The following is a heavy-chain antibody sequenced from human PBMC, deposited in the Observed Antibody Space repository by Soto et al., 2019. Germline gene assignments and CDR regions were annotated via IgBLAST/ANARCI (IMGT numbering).Heavy chain of an antibody. J-gene: IGHJ4*02. CDR3: AALTRGWPAGYHFDY. CDR2: ISASGSGT. D-gene: IGHD6-19*01. Sequence: EVQMVESGGDLIQPGGSLRLSCATSGFPFSTYGMSWVRQAPGKGLEWVSGISASGSGTYYADSVTGRFTVFRDNSKNTLSLQMSSLRADDTAVYYCAALTRGWPAGYHFDYWGQGTRVTVSS. V-gene: IGHV3-23*04. CDR1: GFPFSTYG.